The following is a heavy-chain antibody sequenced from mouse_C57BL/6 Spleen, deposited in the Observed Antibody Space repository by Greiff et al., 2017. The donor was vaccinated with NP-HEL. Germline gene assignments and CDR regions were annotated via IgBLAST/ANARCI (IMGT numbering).Heavy chain of an antibody. Sequence: EVKVVESGPGMVKPSQSLSLTCTVTGYSITSGYDWHWIRHFPGNKLEWMGYISYSGSTNYNPSLKSRISITHDTSKNHFFLKLNSVTTEDTATYYCAREGGLRGLAYWGQGTLVTVSA. CDR2: ISYSGST. CDR1: GYSITSGYD. CDR3: AREGGLRGLAY. J-gene: IGHJ3*01. D-gene: IGHD1-1*01. V-gene: IGHV3-1*01.